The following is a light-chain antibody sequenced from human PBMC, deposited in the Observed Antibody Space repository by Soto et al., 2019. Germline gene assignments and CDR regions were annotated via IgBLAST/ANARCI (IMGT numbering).Light chain of an antibody. V-gene: IGLV1-47*01. J-gene: IGLJ1*01. CDR1: SSNIGSNY. Sequence: QSALTQPPSASGTPGQRVTISCSGSSSNIGSNYVYWYQQLPGTAPKLLIYRNNQRPSGVPYRFSGSIPGTSASLAISGLRAEDESDYYCAAWDDSLSGRGVFGTGTKVTVL. CDR2: RNN. CDR3: AAWDDSLSGRGV.